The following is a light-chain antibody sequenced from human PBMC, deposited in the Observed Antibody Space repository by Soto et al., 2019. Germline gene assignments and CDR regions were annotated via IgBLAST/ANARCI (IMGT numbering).Light chain of an antibody. J-gene: IGKJ3*01. Sequence: EILMTQSPATLSVSPGERATLSCRASQSVDSNLAWYQQKPGQAPRLLIYGASTRATGIPDRFSGSGSGTEFTLTISSLQSGDFAVYYCQQYNRWPFTFGPGTKV. CDR3: QQYNRWPFT. CDR2: GAS. CDR1: QSVDSN. V-gene: IGKV3-15*01.